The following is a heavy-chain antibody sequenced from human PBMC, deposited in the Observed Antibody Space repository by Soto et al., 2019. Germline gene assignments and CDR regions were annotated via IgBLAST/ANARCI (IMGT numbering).Heavy chain of an antibody. V-gene: IGHV3-30*04. Sequence: GGSLRLSCAASGFTFSSYAMHWVRQAPGKGLEWVAVISYDGSNKYYADSVKGRFTISRDNSKNTLYLQMNSLRAEDTAVYYCARGSAGGILDAFDIWGQGTMVTVSS. CDR2: ISYDGSNK. CDR1: GFTFSSYA. CDR3: ARGSAGGILDAFDI. D-gene: IGHD3-16*01. J-gene: IGHJ3*02.